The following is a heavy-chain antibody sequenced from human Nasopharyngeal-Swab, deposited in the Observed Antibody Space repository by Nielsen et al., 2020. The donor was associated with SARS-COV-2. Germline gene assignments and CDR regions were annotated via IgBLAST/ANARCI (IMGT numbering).Heavy chain of an antibody. V-gene: IGHV4-31*03. CDR2: IYYSGST. Sequence: SETLSLTCTVSGGSISSGGYYWSWIRQHPGKGLEWIGYIYYSGSTYYNPSLKSRVTISVDTSKNQFSLKLSSVTATDTAVYYCARGIYSSGYKYYYYYYMDVWGKGTTVTVSS. CDR1: GGSISSGGYY. D-gene: IGHD6-19*01. J-gene: IGHJ6*03. CDR3: ARGIYSSGYKYYYYYYMDV.